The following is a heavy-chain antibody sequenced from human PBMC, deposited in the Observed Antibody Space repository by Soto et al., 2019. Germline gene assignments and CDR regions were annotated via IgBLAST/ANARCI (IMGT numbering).Heavy chain of an antibody. Sequence: PSETLSLTCAVSGASIGTNNWWSWVRQPPGKGLEWIGEVYHSGTTNCNPSLKSRVTISIDKSKNQFSLTLTSMTAADTALYYCARERVNGDYARQGLRNWFDPWGQGTLVTVSS. J-gene: IGHJ5*02. CDR2: VYHSGTT. D-gene: IGHD4-17*01. V-gene: IGHV4-4*02. CDR1: GASIGTNNW. CDR3: ARERVNGDYARQGLRNWFDP.